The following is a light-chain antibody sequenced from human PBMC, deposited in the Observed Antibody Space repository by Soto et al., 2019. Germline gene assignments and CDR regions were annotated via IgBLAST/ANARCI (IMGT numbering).Light chain of an antibody. CDR2: LSSDGSH. CDR1: SGHSSYA. Sequence: QPVLTQSPSASASLGASVKLTCTLSSGHSSYAIEWHQQQPEKGPRYLMKLSSDGSHSKGDGIPDRFSGSSSGAERYLTISSLHSEDEADYYCQACDTGARVLFGGGTKLTVL. CDR3: QACDTGARVL. J-gene: IGLJ2*01. V-gene: IGLV4-69*01.